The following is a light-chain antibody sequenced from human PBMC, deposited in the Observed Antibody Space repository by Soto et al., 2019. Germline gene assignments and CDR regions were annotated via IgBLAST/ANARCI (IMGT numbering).Light chain of an antibody. CDR2: DAS. CDR3: QQDNSYPWT. J-gene: IGKJ1*01. CDR1: QSISSW. V-gene: IGKV1-5*01. Sequence: DIQMTQSPSTLSASVGDRVTITCRASQSISSWLAWYQQKPGKAPKLLIYDASSLESGVPPRLSGSGSGTQFTLTISSLQPDDFATYYCQQDNSYPWTFGQGTKVEIK.